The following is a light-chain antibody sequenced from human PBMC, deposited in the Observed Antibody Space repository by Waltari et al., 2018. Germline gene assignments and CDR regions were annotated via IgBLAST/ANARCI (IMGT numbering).Light chain of an antibody. CDR1: QSVSSTSS. CDR3: QHYDSSPPRYT. V-gene: IGKV3-20*01. J-gene: IGKJ2*01. CDR2: NAY. Sequence: EIVLTQSPGTLSLSPGERATLSCRASQSVSSTSSLAWYQQKVDQAPSLLIFNAYTRAAGIPDRFSGGGSGTDFTLTISKLEPEDFAVYYCQHYDSSPPRYTFGQGTKLEIK.